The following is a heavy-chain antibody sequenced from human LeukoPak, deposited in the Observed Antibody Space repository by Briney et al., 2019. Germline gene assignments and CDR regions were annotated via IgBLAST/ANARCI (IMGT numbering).Heavy chain of an antibody. Sequence: GGSLRLSCAASGFTFDDYTMHWVRQAPGKGLEWVSLISWDGGSTYYADSVKGRFTISRDNSKNSLYLQMNSLRTEDTALYYCAKDQFRSVGIAVAGTAFDYWGQGTLVTVSS. D-gene: IGHD6-19*01. CDR3: AKDQFRSVGIAVAGTAFDY. V-gene: IGHV3-43*01. CDR2: ISWDGGST. J-gene: IGHJ4*02. CDR1: GFTFDDYT.